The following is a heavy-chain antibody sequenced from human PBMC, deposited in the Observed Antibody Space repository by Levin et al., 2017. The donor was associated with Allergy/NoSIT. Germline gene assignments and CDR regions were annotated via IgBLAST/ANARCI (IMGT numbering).Heavy chain of an antibody. CDR1: GGSISSSSYY. CDR3: ARHPFFGSGYYYNVY. D-gene: IGHD3-10*01. Sequence: SETLSLTCTVSGGSISSSSYYWGWVRQPPGKGLEWIGIIYHSGSTYYNPSFKSRVTISLDTSKNQFSLKLSSVTAADTAVYYCARHPFFGSGYYYNVYWGQGTLVTVSS. V-gene: IGHV4-39*01. J-gene: IGHJ4*02. CDR2: IYHSGST.